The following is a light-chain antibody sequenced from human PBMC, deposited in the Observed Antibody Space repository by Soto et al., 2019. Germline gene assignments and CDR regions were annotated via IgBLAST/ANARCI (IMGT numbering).Light chain of an antibody. CDR1: QDISSW. CDR2: ATS. J-gene: IGKJ4*01. CDR3: QQANSFPLT. V-gene: IGKV1-12*01. Sequence: DIQMTQSPSFVSASVGDRVTITCRASQDISSWLVWNQQKPGKAPKLLIHATSGLQSGVPSRFSGSGSGTDFTLTISNLQSEDFATYYCQQANSFPLTFGGGTKVDIK.